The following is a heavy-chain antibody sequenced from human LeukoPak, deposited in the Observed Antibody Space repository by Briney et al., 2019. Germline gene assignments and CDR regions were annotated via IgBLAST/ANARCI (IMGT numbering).Heavy chain of an antibody. V-gene: IGHV3-21*01. Sequence: GGSLRLSCAASGFTFSSYSMNWVRQAPGKGLEWVSSISSSSSYIYYADSVKGRFTISRDNSKNTLYLQMNSLRAVDTAVYYCAKLTGYHPLVYWGQGTLVTVSS. J-gene: IGHJ4*02. CDR3: AKLTGYHPLVY. CDR2: ISSSSSYI. D-gene: IGHD3-9*01. CDR1: GFTFSSYS.